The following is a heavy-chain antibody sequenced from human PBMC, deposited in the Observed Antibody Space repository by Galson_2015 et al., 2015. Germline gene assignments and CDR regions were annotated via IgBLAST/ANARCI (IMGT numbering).Heavy chain of an antibody. CDR2: ISGSGGST. CDR1: GFTFSSYA. CDR3: ANKARREYYYDSSGREDI. J-gene: IGHJ3*02. V-gene: IGHV3-23*01. D-gene: IGHD3-22*01. Sequence: SLRLSCAASGFTFSSYAMSWVRQAPGKGLEWVSAISGSGGSTYYADSVKGRFTISRDNSKNTLYLQMNSLRAEDTAVYYCANKARREYYYDSSGREDIWGQGTMVTVSS.